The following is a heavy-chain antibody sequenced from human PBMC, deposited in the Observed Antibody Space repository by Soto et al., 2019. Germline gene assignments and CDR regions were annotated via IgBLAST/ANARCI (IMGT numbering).Heavy chain of an antibody. CDR3: AKDKLTYYYDSSGRGYFDY. Sequence: GGSLRLSCAASGFTFSSYAMSWVRQAPGKGLEWVSAISGSGGSTYYADSVQGRFTISRDNSKNTLYLQVNSLRAEDTAVYYCAKDKLTYYYDSSGRGYFDYWGQGTLVTVSS. J-gene: IGHJ4*02. CDR1: GFTFSSYA. D-gene: IGHD3-22*01. CDR2: ISGSGGST. V-gene: IGHV3-23*01.